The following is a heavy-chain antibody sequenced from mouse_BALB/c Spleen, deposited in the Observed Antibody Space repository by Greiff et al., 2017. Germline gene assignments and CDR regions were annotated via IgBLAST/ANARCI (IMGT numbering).Heavy chain of an antibody. Sequence: VQLQQPGAELVRPGASVKLSCKASGYTFTSYWINWVKQRPGQGLEWIGNIYPSDSYTNYNQKFKDKATLTVDKSSSTAYMQLSSPTSEDSAVYYCTRCELGHAMDYWGQGTSVTVSS. CDR3: TRCELGHAMDY. J-gene: IGHJ4*01. V-gene: IGHV1-69*02. CDR1: GYTFTSYW. D-gene: IGHD4-1*01. CDR2: IYPSDSYT.